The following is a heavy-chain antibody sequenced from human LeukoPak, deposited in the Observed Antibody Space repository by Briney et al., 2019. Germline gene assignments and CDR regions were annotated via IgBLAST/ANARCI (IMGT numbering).Heavy chain of an antibody. CDR2: IYSGGTT. D-gene: IGHD3-22*01. CDR1: GFTVSSNY. V-gene: IGHV3-53*01. J-gene: IGHJ4*02. Sequence: PGGSLRLSCAASGFTVSSNYMSWVRQAPGKGLEWVSVIYSGGTTYYADSVKGRFTISRDNSKNTLYLQMNSLRAEDTAVHYCAAYYYDSSVSNYWGQGTLVTVSS. CDR3: AAYYYDSSVSNY.